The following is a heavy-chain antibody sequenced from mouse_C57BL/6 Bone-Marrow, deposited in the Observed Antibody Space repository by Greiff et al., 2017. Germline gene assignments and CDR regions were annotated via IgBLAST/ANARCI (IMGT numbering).Heavy chain of an antibody. CDR3: TTRQLDHYYAMDY. D-gene: IGHD6-1*02. CDR2: IDPENGDT. J-gene: IGHJ4*01. V-gene: IGHV14-4*01. CDR1: GFNIKDDY. Sequence: EVQLQQSGAELVRPGASVKLSCTASGFNIKDDYMHWVKQRPEQGLEWIGWIDPENGDTEYASKFQGKATITADTSSNTAYLQLSSLTSEDTAVYYCTTRQLDHYYAMDYWGQGTSFTVSS.